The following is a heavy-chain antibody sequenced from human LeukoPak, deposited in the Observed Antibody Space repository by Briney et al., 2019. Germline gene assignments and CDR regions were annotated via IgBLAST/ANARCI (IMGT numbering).Heavy chain of an antibody. D-gene: IGHD1-26*01. Sequence: GGSLRLSCAASRFTFSSYSMNWVRQAPGKGLEWVSYISSSSSTIYYADSVKGRFTISRDNAKNSLDLQMTGLRAEDSAVYYCAGRGSQWDILVDYWGQGVMVTVSS. CDR1: RFTFSSYS. V-gene: IGHV3-48*04. CDR2: ISSSSSTI. J-gene: IGHJ4*02. CDR3: AGRGSQWDILVDY.